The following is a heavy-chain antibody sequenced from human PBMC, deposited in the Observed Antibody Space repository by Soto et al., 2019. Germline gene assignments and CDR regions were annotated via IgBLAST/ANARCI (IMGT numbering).Heavy chain of an antibody. CDR1: GGSFSGYY. Sequence: LSLTCAVYGGSFSGYYWSWIRQPPGKGLEWIGEINHSGSTNYNPSLKSRVTISVDTSKNQFSLKLSSVTAADTAVYYCARGRGGTVVVPAVHIENWFDPWGQGTLVTVSS. CDR3: ARGRGGTVVVPAVHIENWFDP. V-gene: IGHV4-34*01. J-gene: IGHJ5*02. D-gene: IGHD2-2*01. CDR2: INHSGST.